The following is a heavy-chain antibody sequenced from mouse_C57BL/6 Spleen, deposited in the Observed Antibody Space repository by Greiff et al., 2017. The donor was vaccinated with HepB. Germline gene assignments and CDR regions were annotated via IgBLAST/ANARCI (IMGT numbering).Heavy chain of an antibody. D-gene: IGHD1-1*01. CDR3: ARGSSYGYWYFDV. V-gene: IGHV5-16*01. CDR1: GFTFSDYY. Sequence: EVKVVESEGGLVQPGSSMKLSCTASGFTFSDYYMAWVRQVPEKGLEWVANINYDGSSTYYLDSLKSRFIISRDNAKNILYLQMSSLKSEDTATYYCARGSSYGYWYFDVWGTGTTVTVSS. J-gene: IGHJ1*03. CDR2: INYDGSST.